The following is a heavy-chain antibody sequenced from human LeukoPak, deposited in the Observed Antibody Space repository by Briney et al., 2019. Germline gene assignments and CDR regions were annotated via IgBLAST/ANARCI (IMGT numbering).Heavy chain of an antibody. Sequence: SETLSLTCTVSGGSISSYYWSWIRQPAGKGLEWIGRIYTSGSTNYNPSLKSRVTMSVDTSKNQFSLKLSSVTAADTAVYYCAREGAYCSSNSCYNWFDPWGQGTLVTVSS. CDR2: IYTSGST. J-gene: IGHJ5*02. V-gene: IGHV4-4*07. D-gene: IGHD2-2*01. CDR3: AREGAYCSSNSCYNWFDP. CDR1: GGSISSYY.